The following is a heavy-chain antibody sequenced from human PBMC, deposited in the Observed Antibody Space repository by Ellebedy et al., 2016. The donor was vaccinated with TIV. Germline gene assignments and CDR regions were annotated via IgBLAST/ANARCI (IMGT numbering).Heavy chain of an antibody. CDR2: ISSSSSTI. V-gene: IGHV3-48*04. D-gene: IGHD1-26*01. J-gene: IGHJ5*02. Sequence: GESLKISXAASGFTFSSYSMNWVRQAPGKGLEWGSYISSSSSTIYYADSVKGRFTISRDNAKNTLYLQMNSLRAEDTAVYYCHMGDAGGDWFNPWGQGTLVTVSS. CDR1: GFTFSSYS. CDR3: HMGDAGGDWFNP.